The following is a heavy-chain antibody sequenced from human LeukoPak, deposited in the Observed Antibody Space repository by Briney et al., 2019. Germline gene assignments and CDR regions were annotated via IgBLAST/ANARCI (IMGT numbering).Heavy chain of an antibody. V-gene: IGHV4-39*01. J-gene: IGHJ2*01. CDR3: ARHVAYCSGGTCYSTWYFDL. D-gene: IGHD2-15*01. CDR2: IYYSGST. CDR1: GGSITSSSYY. Sequence: SETLSLTCTVSGGSITSSSYYWGWIRQPPGQGLEWIGSIYYSGSTYYNPSLKSRVTISVDTSKSQFSLKLSSVTAADTAVYYCARHVAYCSGGTCYSTWYFDLWGRGTLVTVSS.